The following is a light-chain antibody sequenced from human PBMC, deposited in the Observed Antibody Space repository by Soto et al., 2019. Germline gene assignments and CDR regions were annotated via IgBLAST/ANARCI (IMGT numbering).Light chain of an antibody. CDR3: QQYVGSPFT. V-gene: IGKV3-20*01. CDR2: AAS. J-gene: IGKJ3*01. Sequence: EIVLTQSPGTLSLSPGERATLSCRASQSVSVNSLAWYQQKGGQAPRLLIYAASTRATGVPDRFSGTGSGTDFALPISSLETDDSAVYYCQQYVGSPFTFGPGTKVDIK. CDR1: QSVSVNS.